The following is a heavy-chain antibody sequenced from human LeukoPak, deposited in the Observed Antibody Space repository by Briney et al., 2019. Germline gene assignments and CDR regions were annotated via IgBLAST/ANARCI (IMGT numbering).Heavy chain of an antibody. V-gene: IGHV3-48*02. Sequence: GGSLRLSCAASGFTFSSYSMNWVRQAPGKGLEWISYISSSSTTIYYAESVRGRFTISRDNAKNSLYLQMSSLRDEDTAMYYCARYSRQDGFWGQGTLVTVSS. CDR1: GFTFSSYS. J-gene: IGHJ4*02. CDR3: ARYSRQDGF. CDR2: ISSSSTTI. D-gene: IGHD2-21*01.